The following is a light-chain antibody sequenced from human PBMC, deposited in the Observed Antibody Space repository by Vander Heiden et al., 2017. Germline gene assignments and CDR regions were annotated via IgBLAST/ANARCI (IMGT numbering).Light chain of an antibody. CDR1: QSISSY. Sequence: QITPSPSPLSASVGDRVTITCRASQSISSYLNWYQQKPGKAPKLLIYAASSLESGVPSRFSGSGSGTDFTLTISSLQPEDFATYYCQQSYSTLSTFGQGTKLEIK. CDR3: QQSYSTLST. V-gene: IGKV1-39*01. J-gene: IGKJ2*01. CDR2: AAS.